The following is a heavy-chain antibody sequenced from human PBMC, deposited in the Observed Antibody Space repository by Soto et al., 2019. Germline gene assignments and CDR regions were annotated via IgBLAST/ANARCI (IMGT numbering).Heavy chain of an antibody. J-gene: IGHJ6*02. V-gene: IGHV4-31*03. CDR2: IYSNGDT. CDR1: SDSMNSGGYY. Sequence: SETLSLTCSVSSDSMNSGGYYWSWIRQHPGKGLEWIGYIYSNGDTHYNPSLKSRVTISVDTSKNQFSLNLTSVTAADTAVYYCARRGGSSSGYYYYAMDVWGQGTTVTVSS. D-gene: IGHD6-6*01. CDR3: ARRGGSSSGYYYYAMDV.